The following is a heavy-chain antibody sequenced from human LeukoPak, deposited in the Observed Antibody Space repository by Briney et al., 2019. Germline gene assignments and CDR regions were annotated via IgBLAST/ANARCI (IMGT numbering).Heavy chain of an antibody. Sequence: PGGPLRLSCAASGFNVSNHYMSWVRQAPGKGLVGVLINYTSDSTYYANSANERFTISRDNSKNTLYLQMHSLRAEDTAVYYCARTDVWGSFFDYWGQGTLVTVSS. CDR1: GFNVSNHY. CDR2: NYTSDST. J-gene: IGHJ4*02. CDR3: ARTDVWGSFFDY. D-gene: IGHD3-16*01. V-gene: IGHV3-53*01.